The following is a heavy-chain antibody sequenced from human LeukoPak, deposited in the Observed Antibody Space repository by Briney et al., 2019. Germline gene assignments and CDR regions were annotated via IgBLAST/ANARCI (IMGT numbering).Heavy chain of an antibody. CDR1: GFTFSSYE. CDR2: ISSSGSTI. Sequence: QPGGSLRLSCAASGFTFSSYEMNWVRQAPGKGLEWVSYISSSGSTIYYADSVKGRFTISRDNAKNSLCLQMNSLRAEDTAVYYCARDGNENGMDVWGKGTTVTVSS. V-gene: IGHV3-48*03. CDR3: ARDGNENGMDV. J-gene: IGHJ6*04. D-gene: IGHD1-1*01.